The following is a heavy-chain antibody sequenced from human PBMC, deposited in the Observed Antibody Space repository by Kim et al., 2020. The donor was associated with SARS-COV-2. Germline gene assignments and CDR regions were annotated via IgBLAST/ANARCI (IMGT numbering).Heavy chain of an antibody. V-gene: IGHV1-3*01. CDR2: INAGNGNT. CDR3: ARGSLSPPTFDY. Sequence: ASVKVSCKASGYTFTSYAMHWVRQAPGQRLEWMGWINAGNGNTKYSQKFQGRVTITRDTSASTAYMELSSLRSEDTAVYYCARGSLSPPTFDYWGQGTLVTVSS. J-gene: IGHJ4*02. CDR1: GYTFTSYA.